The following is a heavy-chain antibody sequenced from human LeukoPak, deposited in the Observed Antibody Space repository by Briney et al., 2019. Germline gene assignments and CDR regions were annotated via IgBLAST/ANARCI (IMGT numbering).Heavy chain of an antibody. Sequence: GGSLRLSCAASGFTFSSYWMSWVRQAPGKGLEWVANIKQDGSEKYYVDSVEGRFTISRDNAKNSLYLQMNSLRAEDTALYYCARVADCSGGSCYLNLFFYYYYMDVWGKGTTVTVSS. D-gene: IGHD2-15*01. V-gene: IGHV3-7*03. CDR2: IKQDGSEK. CDR3: ARVADCSGGSCYLNLFFYYYYMDV. CDR1: GFTFSSYW. J-gene: IGHJ6*03.